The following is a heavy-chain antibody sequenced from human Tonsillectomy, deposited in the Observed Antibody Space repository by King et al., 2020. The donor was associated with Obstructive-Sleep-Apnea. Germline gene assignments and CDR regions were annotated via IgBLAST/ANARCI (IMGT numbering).Heavy chain of an antibody. J-gene: IGHJ4*02. V-gene: IGHV3-21*01. CDR1: GFTFINYS. D-gene: IGHD7-27*01. CDR2: IITRSSYI. CDR3: ARFHTWGDYYFDY. Sequence: VQLVESGGGLVKPGGSLRISCAASGFTFINYSMKWVRQPPGKGLEWVSSIITRSSYIYYADSVKGRFTISRDNAKNSLFLQMNSLRAEDTAVYYCARFHTWGDYYFDYWGQGTLVTVSS.